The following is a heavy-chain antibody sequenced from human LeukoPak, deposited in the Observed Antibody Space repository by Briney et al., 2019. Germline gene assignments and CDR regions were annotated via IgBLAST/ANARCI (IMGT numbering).Heavy chain of an antibody. CDR1: GFIFSDYY. V-gene: IGHV3-11*05. J-gene: IGHJ4*02. D-gene: IGHD3-9*01. CDR3: ARDSVILTGLNFDY. CDR2: ISISSSYT. Sequence: GGSLRLSCAASGFIFSDYYMTWIRQAPGKGLEWVSYISISSSYTNYADSVKGRFTISRDNAKNSLYLQMNSLRAGDTAVYYCARDSVILTGLNFDYWGQGTLVTVSS.